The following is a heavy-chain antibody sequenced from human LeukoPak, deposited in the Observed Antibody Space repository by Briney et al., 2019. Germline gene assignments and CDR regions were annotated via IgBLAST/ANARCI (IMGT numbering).Heavy chain of an antibody. CDR2: IYSGGST. CDR3: ARGSIIAPPGDY. V-gene: IGHV3-53*01. Sequence: GEPLRLSCAASGFAFSSYVMTWVRQAPGKGLEWVSVIYSGGSTYYADSVKGRFTISRDNSKNTLYLQMYSLRAEDTAVYYCARGSIIAPPGDYWGQGTLVTVSS. CDR1: GFAFSSYV. D-gene: IGHD2-15*01. J-gene: IGHJ4*02.